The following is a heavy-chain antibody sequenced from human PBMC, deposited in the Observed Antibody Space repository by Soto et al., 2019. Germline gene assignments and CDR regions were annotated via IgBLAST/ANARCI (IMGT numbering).Heavy chain of an antibody. CDR1: GGSISSNNW. D-gene: IGHD2-15*01. Sequence: QVQLQESGPGLVRPSGILSLTCAVSGGSISSNNWWSWVRQPPGKGLEWIGEIYHSGSTNYNPSLKSRVTMSVVPSQNLFSLTLNSVTAADTAFYYCARDQGSHPGDWGQGTLVSVSS. J-gene: IGHJ4*02. CDR2: IYHSGST. CDR3: ARDQGSHPGD. V-gene: IGHV4-4*02.